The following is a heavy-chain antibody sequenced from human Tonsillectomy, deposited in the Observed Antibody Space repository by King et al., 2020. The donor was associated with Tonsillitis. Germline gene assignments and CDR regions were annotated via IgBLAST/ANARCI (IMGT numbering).Heavy chain of an antibody. J-gene: IGHJ3*02. Sequence: DVQLVESGGGLVQPGGSLRLSCAASGFTFSSYAMSWVRQAPGKGLEWVSAISASGGSTFYADSVKGRFTISRDNSKNTLYLQMNSLRAEDRLSPAGLSDIWGQGTMVTVSS. D-gene: IGHD2/OR15-2a*01. V-gene: IGHV3-23*04. CDR1: GFTFSSYA. CDR2: ISASGGST. CDR3: LSDI.